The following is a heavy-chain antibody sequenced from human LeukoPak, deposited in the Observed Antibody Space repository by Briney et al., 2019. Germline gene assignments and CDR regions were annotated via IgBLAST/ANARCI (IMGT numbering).Heavy chain of an antibody. CDR3: AKAFDSGETFDY. CDR2: ISGSGGST. D-gene: IGHD4-17*01. Sequence: QSEGSLRLSCAASGFTFSSYAMSWVRQAPGKGLEGVSAISGSGGSTYYADSVKGRFTISRDNSKNTLYLQMNSLRAEDTAVYYCAKAFDSGETFDYWGQGTLVTVSS. V-gene: IGHV3-23*01. J-gene: IGHJ4*02. CDR1: GFTFSSYA.